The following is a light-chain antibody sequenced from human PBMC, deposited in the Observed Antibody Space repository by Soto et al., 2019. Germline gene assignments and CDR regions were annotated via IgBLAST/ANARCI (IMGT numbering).Light chain of an antibody. V-gene: IGKV3-20*01. CDR1: QSVSSTF. CDR3: QQYGSSPQT. CDR2: DAS. Sequence: EIVLTQSPGTLSLSPGERATLSCRASQSVSSTFLAWYQHKPGQAPRLLIYDASSRATGIPDRFSGSGSGTDFTLTISRLEPEHFAVYYCQQYGSSPQTFGQGTKVEIK. J-gene: IGKJ1*01.